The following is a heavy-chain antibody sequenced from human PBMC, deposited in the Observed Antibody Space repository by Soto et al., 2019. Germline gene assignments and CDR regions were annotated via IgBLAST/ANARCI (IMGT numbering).Heavy chain of an antibody. CDR3: VRDRGYSGFFY. Sequence: QVQLVESGGGLVKPGGSLRLSCAASGFTFSDYYMSWIRQAPGKGLEWVSYITSSRSNFTNYADSVKGRFTISRDNAKNSVYLQMDRLRVEDTDVYYCVRDRGYSGFFYWGQGALVTVSA. J-gene: IGHJ4*02. CDR1: GFTFSDYY. CDR2: ITSSRSNFT. D-gene: IGHD5-12*01. V-gene: IGHV3-11*06.